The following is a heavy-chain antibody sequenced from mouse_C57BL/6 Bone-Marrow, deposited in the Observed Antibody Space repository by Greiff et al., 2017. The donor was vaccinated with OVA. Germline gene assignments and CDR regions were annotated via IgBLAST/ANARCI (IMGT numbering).Heavy chain of an antibody. CDR3: TSFYYDYDALLYYFDY. V-gene: IGHV14-4*01. Sequence: EVKLMESGAELVRPGASVKLSCTASGFNIKDDYMHWVKQRPEQGLEWIGWIDPENGDTEYASKFQGKATITADTSSNTAYLQLSSLTSEDTAVYYCTSFYYDYDALLYYFDYWGQGTTLTVSS. D-gene: IGHD2-4*01. J-gene: IGHJ2*01. CDR1: GFNIKDDY. CDR2: IDPENGDT.